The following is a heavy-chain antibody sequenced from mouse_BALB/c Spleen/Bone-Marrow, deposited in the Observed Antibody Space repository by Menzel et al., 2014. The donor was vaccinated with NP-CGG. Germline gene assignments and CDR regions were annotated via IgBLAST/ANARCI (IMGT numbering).Heavy chain of an antibody. J-gene: IGHJ2*01. CDR1: GFTFSSFG. V-gene: IGHV5-17*02. D-gene: IGHD4-1*01. Sequence: EVMLVESGGGLVQPGGSRKLSCAASGFTFSSFGMHWVRQAPEKGLEWVAYISSGSGTIYYADTVKGRFTISRDNPKNTLFLQMTSLRSEDTAMYYCTRGGNWDDFDYWGQGTTLTVSS. CDR2: ISSGSGTI. CDR3: TRGGNWDDFDY.